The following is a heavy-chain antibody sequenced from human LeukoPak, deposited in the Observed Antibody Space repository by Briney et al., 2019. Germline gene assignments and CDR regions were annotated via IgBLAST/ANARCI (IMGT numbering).Heavy chain of an antibody. D-gene: IGHD5-12*01. CDR3: ARLYSGYGNNYYYTDV. Sequence: ASVKVSCKASGYTFTSYYMHWVRQAPGQGLEWMGWINPNSGGTNYAQKFQGRVTMTRDTSITTAYMELSRLRSDDTAVYYCARLYSGYGNNYYYTDVWGKGTTATVSS. CDR1: GYTFTSYY. CDR2: INPNSGGT. V-gene: IGHV1-2*02. J-gene: IGHJ6*03.